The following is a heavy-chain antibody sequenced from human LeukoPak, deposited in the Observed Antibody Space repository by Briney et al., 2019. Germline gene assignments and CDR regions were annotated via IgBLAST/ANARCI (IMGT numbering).Heavy chain of an antibody. D-gene: IGHD3-22*01. V-gene: IGHV4-59*12. CDR2: YSGST. Sequence: SSETLSLTCTVSGTSITSYHWSWIRQPPGKGLEWIGSYSGSTNYNPSLKSRVTISVDTSKNQFSLKLSSVTAADTAVYYCARGRNYYDSSGYQVDYWGQGTLVTVSS. CDR3: ARGRNYYDSSGYQVDY. CDR1: GTSITSYH. J-gene: IGHJ4*02.